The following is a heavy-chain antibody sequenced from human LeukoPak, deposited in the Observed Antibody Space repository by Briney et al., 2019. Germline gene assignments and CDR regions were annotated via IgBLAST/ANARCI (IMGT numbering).Heavy chain of an antibody. CDR2: ISPGVSGYT. CDR3: VRDVSRRIGMDV. D-gene: IGHD2/OR15-2a*01. V-gene: IGHV3-21*06. Sequence: SGGSLRLSCLASGFSFNSYTMNWVREAPGKGLEWVSTISPGVSGYTWYAESVKGRFTIPRDNPENSLYLQMDSLRADDTAVYYCVRDVSRRIGMDVWGQGTTVTVSS. CDR1: GFSFNSYT. J-gene: IGHJ6*02.